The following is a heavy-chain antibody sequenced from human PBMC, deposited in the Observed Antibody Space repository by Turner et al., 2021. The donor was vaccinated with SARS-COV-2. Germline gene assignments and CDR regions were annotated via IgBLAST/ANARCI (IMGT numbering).Heavy chain of an antibody. CDR1: GFTFSSYA. V-gene: IGHV3-64D*06. Sequence: EVQLVESGGGLVQPGGSLRLSCSASGFTFSSYAMHWVRQTPGKGLEYVSAASSNGGSTYYADSVKGRFTISRDNSKNTLYLQMRSLTTEDSAVYYYVKGSYWGQGTLVTVSS. CDR3: VKGSY. J-gene: IGHJ4*02. CDR2: ASSNGGST.